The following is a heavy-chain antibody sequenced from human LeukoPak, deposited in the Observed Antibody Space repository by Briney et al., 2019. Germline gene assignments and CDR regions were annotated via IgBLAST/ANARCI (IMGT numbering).Heavy chain of an antibody. Sequence: GGSLRLSCAASGFSFSIYSMNWVRQAPGKGLEWVSSISSSRGYIHYANSVKGRFTISRDNPKNSLYLQLSSLRAEDTAVYYCARDGRGGYGMDVWSQGTTVTVSS. CDR1: GFSFSIYS. D-gene: IGHD3-16*01. V-gene: IGHV3-21*01. CDR2: ISSSRGYI. J-gene: IGHJ6*02. CDR3: ARDGRGGYGMDV.